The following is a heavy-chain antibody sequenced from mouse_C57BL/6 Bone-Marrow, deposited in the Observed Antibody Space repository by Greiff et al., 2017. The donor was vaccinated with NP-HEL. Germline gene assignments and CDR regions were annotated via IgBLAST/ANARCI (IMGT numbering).Heavy chain of an antibody. CDR1: GYTFTSYW. V-gene: IGHV1-52*01. Sequence: QVQLQQPGAELVRPGSSVKLSCKASGYTFTSYWMHWVKQRPIQGLEWIGNVDPSDSETHYNQKFKDKATLTVDKSSSTAYMQLSSLTSEDSAVYYCARGFYDGYWVAMDYWGQGTSVTVSS. CDR3: ARGFYDGYWVAMDY. J-gene: IGHJ4*01. CDR2: VDPSDSET. D-gene: IGHD2-3*01.